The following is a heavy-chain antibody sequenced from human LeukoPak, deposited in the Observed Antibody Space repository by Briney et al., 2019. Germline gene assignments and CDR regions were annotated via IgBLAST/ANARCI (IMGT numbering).Heavy chain of an antibody. CDR2: IRYDGSNK. D-gene: IGHD3-10*01. CDR3: ARDTQNYYGSGALVDY. V-gene: IGHV3-30*02. CDR1: GFTFSSYG. J-gene: IGHJ4*02. Sequence: GGSLRLSCAASGFTFSSYGMHWVRQAPGKGLEWVAFIRYDGSNKYYADSVKGRFTISRDNAKNSLYLQMNSLRAEDTAVYYCARDTQNYYGSGALVDYWGQGTLVTVSS.